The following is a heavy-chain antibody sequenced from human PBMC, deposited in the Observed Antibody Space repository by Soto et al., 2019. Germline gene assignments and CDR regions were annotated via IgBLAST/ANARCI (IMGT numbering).Heavy chain of an antibody. Sequence: EVQLVESGGGLVQPGRSLRLSCAASGFTFDDYAMHWVRQAPGKGLEWVSGISWNSGSIGYADSVKGRFTISRDNAKNSLYLQMNSLRAEDTALYYCAKDRYSSSSGFDYWGQGTLVTASS. CDR3: AKDRYSSSSGFDY. CDR1: GFTFDDYA. V-gene: IGHV3-9*01. CDR2: ISWNSGSI. D-gene: IGHD6-6*01. J-gene: IGHJ4*02.